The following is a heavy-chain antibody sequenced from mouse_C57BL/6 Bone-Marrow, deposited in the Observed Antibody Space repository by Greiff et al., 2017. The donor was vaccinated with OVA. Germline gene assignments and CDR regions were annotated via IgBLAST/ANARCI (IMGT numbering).Heavy chain of an antibody. V-gene: IGHV5-16*01. J-gene: IGHJ4*01. CDR2: INYDGSST. CDR1: GFTFSDYY. D-gene: IGHD1-1*01. CDR3: ARGATTVVSPYYAMDY. Sequence: EVQLVESEGGLVQPGSSMKLSCTASGFTFSDYYMAWVRPVPEKGLEWVANINYDGSSTYYLDSLKSRFIISRDNAKNILYLQMSSLKSEDTATYYCARGATTVVSPYYAMDYWGQGTSVTVSS.